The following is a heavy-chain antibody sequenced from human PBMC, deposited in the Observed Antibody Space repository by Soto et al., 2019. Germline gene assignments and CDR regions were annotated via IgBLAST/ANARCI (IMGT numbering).Heavy chain of an antibody. CDR2: SRNRVNSHTT. J-gene: IGHJ6*01. Sequence: EVQLVESGGGLVQPGGSLRLSCAASGFTFSDDYMDWVRQARGKGLEWVARSRNRVNSHTTEYAASVKGRFTISRDESKSSLYLQMNSLKIEDTAVYYCTRGLLGGAPSYTFHGMDVWGQGTTVTVSS. CDR1: GFTFSDDY. D-gene: IGHD1-26*01. V-gene: IGHV3-72*01. CDR3: TRGLLGGAPSYTFHGMDV.